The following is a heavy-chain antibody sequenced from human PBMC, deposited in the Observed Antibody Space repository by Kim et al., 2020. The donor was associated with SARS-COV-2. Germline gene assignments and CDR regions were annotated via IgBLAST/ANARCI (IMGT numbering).Heavy chain of an antibody. CDR1: GGSFSGYY. D-gene: IGHD3-10*01. V-gene: IGHV4-34*01. CDR3: ARGLVWAWFDP. J-gene: IGHJ5*02. CDR2: INHSGST. Sequence: SETLSLTCAVYGGSFSGYYWSWIRQPPGKGLEWIGEINHSGSTNYNPSLKSRVTISVDTSKNQFSLKLSSVTAADTAVYYCARGLVWAWFDPWGQGTLVTVSS.